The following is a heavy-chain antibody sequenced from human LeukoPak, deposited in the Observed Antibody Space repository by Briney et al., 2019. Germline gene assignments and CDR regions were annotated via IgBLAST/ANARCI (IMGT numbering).Heavy chain of an antibody. CDR2: IYTSGST. V-gene: IGHV4-4*07. J-gene: IGHJ5*02. Sequence: SETLSLTCTVSGGSISSYYWSWIRQPAGKGLEWIGRIYTSGSTNYNPSLKSRVTMSVDTSKNQFSLKLSSVTAADTAVYYCARDVGAAAGTDNWFDPWGQGTLATVSS. CDR3: ARDVGAAAGTDNWFDP. CDR1: GGSISSYY. D-gene: IGHD6-13*01.